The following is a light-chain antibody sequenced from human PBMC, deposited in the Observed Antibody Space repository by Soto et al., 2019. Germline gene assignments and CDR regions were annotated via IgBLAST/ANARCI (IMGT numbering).Light chain of an antibody. CDR3: QKYNSAPLT. CDR2: DAS. CDR1: HGITNY. J-gene: IGKJ4*01. V-gene: IGKV1-27*01. Sequence: DLQMTQSHSSLSASIRDRVTITCRASHGITNYLALYQQTGGKVPKLLIYDASTSQSGVPSRFSGSGSGTDFTLTISSLQPEDVATYYCQKYNSAPLTFGGGTKVDIK.